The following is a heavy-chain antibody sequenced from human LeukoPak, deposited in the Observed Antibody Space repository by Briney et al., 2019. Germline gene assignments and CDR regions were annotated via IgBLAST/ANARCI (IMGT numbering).Heavy chain of an antibody. CDR2: ISGSGGST. V-gene: IGHV3-23*01. J-gene: IGHJ4*02. Sequence: GGSLRLSCAVSGLTFSSSWMDWVRQAPGKGLEWVSGISGSGGSTYYADSVKGRFTISRDNSKNTLYLQMNSLRAEDTAVYYCASMYSSSPFDYWGQGTLVTVSS. CDR1: GLTFSSSW. D-gene: IGHD6-6*01. CDR3: ASMYSSSPFDY.